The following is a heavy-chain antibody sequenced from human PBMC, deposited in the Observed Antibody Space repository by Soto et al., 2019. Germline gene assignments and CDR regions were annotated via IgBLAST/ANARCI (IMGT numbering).Heavy chain of an antibody. CDR1: GFTLSAHA. Sequence: EVQLLESGGGLVQPGGSLRLSCAASGFTLSAHAMNWFRQAPGKGPEWVSTINSRGDKTFYADSVKGRFTLSRDDSKNTLFLQMNSLRAEDTAVYYCAKAGGCAAGTCYTGTYWFFDLWGRGTLVTVSS. CDR2: INSRGDKT. V-gene: IGHV3-23*01. D-gene: IGHD2-2*02. CDR3: AKAGGCAAGTCYTGTYWFFDL. J-gene: IGHJ2*01.